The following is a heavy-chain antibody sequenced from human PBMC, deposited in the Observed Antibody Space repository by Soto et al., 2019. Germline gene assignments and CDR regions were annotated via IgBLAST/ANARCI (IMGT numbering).Heavy chain of an antibody. CDR1: GFSLSTRGVG. V-gene: IGHV2-5*02. J-gene: IGHJ4*02. D-gene: IGHD3-22*01. CDR3: AQRNTSTHFYD. Sequence: SGPTLVNPTQTLTLTCTFSGFSLSTRGVGVGWIRQPPGKALEWLALIYWDDDKRYSPSLKSRLTITKDTPNNHVVLTMTNMDPVDTATFYCAQRNTSTHFYDWGKGTLVPVSS. CDR2: IYWDDDK.